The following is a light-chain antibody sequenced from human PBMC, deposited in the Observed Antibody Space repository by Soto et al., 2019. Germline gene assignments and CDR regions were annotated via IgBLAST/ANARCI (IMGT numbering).Light chain of an antibody. CDR3: MQGITFT. V-gene: IGKV2-30*02. CDR2: KAS. Sequence: ILLTQSPLSLPVTLGQSASISCRSSQSLVHSDGNTYLNWFPQRPGQSPRRLIYKASNRDSGVPDRFSGSGSGSDFTLTISRVEAEDVGVYYCMQGITFTFGQGTRVEI. CDR1: QSLVHSDGNTY. J-gene: IGKJ1*01.